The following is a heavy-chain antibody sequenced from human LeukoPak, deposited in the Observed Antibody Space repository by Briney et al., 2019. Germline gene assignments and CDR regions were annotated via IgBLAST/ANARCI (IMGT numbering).Heavy chain of an antibody. J-gene: IGHJ4*02. CDR1: GGSISSGGYY. CDR3: ARGGMYYYDTRAYYFFDY. Sequence: PSETLPLTCTVSGGSISSGGYYWSWIRQHPGKGLEWTGYIDYSGSTYYNPSLKSRVTISVDTSKNQSSLKLTSVTAADTAVYYCARGGMYYYDTRAYYFFDYWGQGTLVTVSS. D-gene: IGHD3-22*01. CDR2: IDYSGST. V-gene: IGHV4-31*03.